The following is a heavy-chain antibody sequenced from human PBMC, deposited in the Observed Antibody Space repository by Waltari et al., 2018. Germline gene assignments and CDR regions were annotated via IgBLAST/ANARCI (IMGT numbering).Heavy chain of an antibody. CDR3: ARDLATGYGMDV. D-gene: IGHD5-12*01. CDR1: GGSISSHY. Sequence: QVQLQESGPGLVKPSETLSLTCTVSGGSISSHYCSWIRQPPGKGLEWIGYIYYSGSTNYNPSLKSRVTISVDTSKNQFSLKLSSVTAADTAVYYCARDLATGYGMDVWGQGTTVTVSS. CDR2: IYYSGST. V-gene: IGHV4-59*11. J-gene: IGHJ6*02.